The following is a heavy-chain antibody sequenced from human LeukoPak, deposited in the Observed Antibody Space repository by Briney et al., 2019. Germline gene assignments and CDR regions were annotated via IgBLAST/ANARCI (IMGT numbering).Heavy chain of an antibody. CDR3: ASELYGSGSYYEYYYYGMDV. D-gene: IGHD3-10*01. CDR1: GYTFTGYY. V-gene: IGHV1-2*02. CDR2: INPNSGGT. Sequence: ASVKVSCKASGYTFTGYYMHWVRQAPGRGLEWMGWINPNSGGTNYAQKFQGRVTMTRDTSISTAYMELSRLRSDDTAVYYCASELYGSGSYYEYYYYGMDVWGQGTTVTVSS. J-gene: IGHJ6*02.